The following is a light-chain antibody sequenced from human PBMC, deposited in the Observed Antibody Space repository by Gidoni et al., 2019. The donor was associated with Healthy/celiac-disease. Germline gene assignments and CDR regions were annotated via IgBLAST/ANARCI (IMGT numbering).Light chain of an antibody. V-gene: IGKV1-5*01. J-gene: IGKJ1*01. CDR2: DAS. CDR1: QSISSW. CDR3: QQYNSRRT. Sequence: DIQMTQSPSTLSASVGDRVTITCRASQSISSWLAWYQQKPGKAPKLLIYDASSLESGVPSRFSGSGSGTEFTLTISSLQPHDFATYYCQQYNSRRTFGQGTKVEIK.